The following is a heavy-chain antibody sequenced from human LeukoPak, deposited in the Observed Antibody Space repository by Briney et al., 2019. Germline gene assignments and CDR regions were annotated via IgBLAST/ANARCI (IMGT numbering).Heavy chain of an antibody. Sequence: GGSLRLSCAASGFTFTSYGISWVRQAPGQGLEWMGWISAYNGNTNYAQKLQGRVTMTTDTSTSTAYMELRSLRSDDTAVYYCARDQDGYSSSPNAFDIWGQGTMVTVSS. CDR3: ARDQDGYSSSPNAFDI. D-gene: IGHD6-6*01. CDR1: GFTFTSYG. J-gene: IGHJ3*02. V-gene: IGHV1-18*01. CDR2: ISAYNGNT.